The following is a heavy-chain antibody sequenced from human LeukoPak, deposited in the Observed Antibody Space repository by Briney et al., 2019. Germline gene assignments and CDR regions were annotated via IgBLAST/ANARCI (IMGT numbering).Heavy chain of an antibody. CDR1: GGSISSYY. CDR3: ARVIIVLMVYAIVGDYYYYMDV. V-gene: IGHV4-4*07. J-gene: IGHJ6*03. CDR2: IYTSGST. D-gene: IGHD2-8*01. Sequence: SETLSLTCTVSGGSISSYYWSWIRQPAGKGLEWIGRIYTSGSTNYNPSLKSRVTMSVDTSKNQFSLKLSSVTAADTAVYYCARVIIVLMVYAIVGDYYYYMDVWGKGTTVTVSS.